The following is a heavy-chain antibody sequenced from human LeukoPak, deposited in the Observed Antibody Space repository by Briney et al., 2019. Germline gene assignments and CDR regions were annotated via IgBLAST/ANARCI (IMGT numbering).Heavy chain of an antibody. J-gene: IGHJ4*02. CDR2: ISGSGGST. CDR3: AKYRRRDYFDY. D-gene: IGHD1-26*01. Sequence: PGGSLRLSCAASGFTFSSYAMIWVRQAPGKGLEWVSAISGSGGSTYYADAVKGRFTISRDNSKNTLYLKMNSLRAEDTAVYYCAKYRRRDYFDYWGQGTLVTVSS. CDR1: GFTFSSYA. V-gene: IGHV3-23*01.